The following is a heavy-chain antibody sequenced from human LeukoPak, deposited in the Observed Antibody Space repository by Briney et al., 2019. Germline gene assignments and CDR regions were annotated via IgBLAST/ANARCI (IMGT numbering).Heavy chain of an antibody. CDR1: GFTFSSCA. J-gene: IGHJ4*02. D-gene: IGHD1-1*01. CDR2: ISGTGGST. V-gene: IGHV3-23*01. CDR3: AKDLQPLAN. Sequence: GGSLRLSCATSGFTFSSCAMTWVRQAPGKGLEWVSAISGTGGSTHYADSVKGRFTISRDNSKNTLYLQMNSLRAEDTAIYYCAKDLQPLANWGQGTLVTVSS.